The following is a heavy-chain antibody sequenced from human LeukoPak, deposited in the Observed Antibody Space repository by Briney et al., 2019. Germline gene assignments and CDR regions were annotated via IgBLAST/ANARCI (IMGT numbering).Heavy chain of an antibody. D-gene: IGHD3-10*01. Sequence: SQTLSLTCAISGDSVSSNSAAWNWIRQSPSRGLEWLGRTYYRSKWYNDYEVSVKSRITINPDTSKNQFSLQLNSVTPEDTAVYYCAREGDYYGSGSYYTPLAKRACWFDPWGQGTLVTVSS. J-gene: IGHJ5*02. CDR3: AREGDYYGSGSYYTPLAKRACWFDP. CDR1: GDSVSSNSAA. V-gene: IGHV6-1*01. CDR2: TYYRSKWYN.